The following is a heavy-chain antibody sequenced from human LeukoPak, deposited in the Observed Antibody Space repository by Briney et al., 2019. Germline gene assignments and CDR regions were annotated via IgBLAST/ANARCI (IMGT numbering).Heavy chain of an antibody. CDR3: ARGPYSYDSSGAFDI. D-gene: IGHD3-22*01. V-gene: IGHV4-61*02. J-gene: IGHJ3*02. Sequence: TLSLTCNVSGDSISSGDYYRSWIRQPARKGLEWIGRISSSGSTNYNPSLKSRVTISVDTSKNQFSLKLSSVTAADTAVCFCARGPYSYDSSGAFDIWGQGTMVTVSS. CDR1: GDSISSGDYY. CDR2: ISSSGST.